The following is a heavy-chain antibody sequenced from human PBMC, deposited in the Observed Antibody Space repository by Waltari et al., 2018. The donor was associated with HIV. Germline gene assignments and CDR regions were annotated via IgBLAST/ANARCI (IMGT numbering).Heavy chain of an antibody. CDR1: GFTFGSYG. CDR3: ARNKAPYRSSSAVAY. CDR2: IHYGGSIK. J-gene: IGHJ4*02. Sequence: VQLMESGGGVVQPGKSLRLSCATSGFTFGSYGIHWVRQATGKGLERVTGIHYGGSIKFYAESVKVRFLISKDNSKTTLFLQMYSLREEDTGLYYCARNKAPYRSSSAVAYWGQGTLVTVS. D-gene: IGHD6-6*01. V-gene: IGHV3-33*01.